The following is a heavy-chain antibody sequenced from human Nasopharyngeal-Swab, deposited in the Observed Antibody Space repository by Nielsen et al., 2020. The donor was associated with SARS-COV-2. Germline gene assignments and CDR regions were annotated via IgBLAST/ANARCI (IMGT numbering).Heavy chain of an antibody. D-gene: IGHD1-26*01. CDR2: MNPNSGNT. J-gene: IGHJ5*02. CDR3: ARGGLSGSYLPTTYNWFDP. Sequence: ASVKVSCKASGYTFTSYDINWVRQATGQGLEWMGWMNPNSGNTGYAQKFQGRVTMTRNTSISTAYMELSSLRSEDTAVYYCARGGLSGSYLPTTYNWFDPWGQGTLVTVSS. V-gene: IGHV1-8*01. CDR1: GYTFTSYD.